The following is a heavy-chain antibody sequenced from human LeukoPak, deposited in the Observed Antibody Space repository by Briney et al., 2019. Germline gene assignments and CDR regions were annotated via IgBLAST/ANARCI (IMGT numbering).Heavy chain of an antibody. CDR3: AKDLGYYYGMDV. Sequence: GGSLRLSCAASGFTFDDYTMHWVRQAPGKGLEWVSLISWDGGSTYYADSVKGRFTISRDNSENSLYLQMNSLRTEDTALYYCAKDLGYYYGMDVWGQGTTVTVSS. CDR2: ISWDGGST. J-gene: IGHJ6*02. CDR1: GFTFDDYT. V-gene: IGHV3-43*01.